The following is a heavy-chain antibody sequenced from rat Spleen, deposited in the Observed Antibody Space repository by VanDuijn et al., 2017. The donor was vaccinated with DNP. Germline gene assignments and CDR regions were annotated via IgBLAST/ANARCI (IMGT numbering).Heavy chain of an antibody. Sequence: QVQLKESGPGLVQPSQTLSLTCTVSGFSLTSESVSWVRQPPGKGLEWMGAMWSGGTTDYNPALKSRLSISRDTSKSKGFLKRNSLQTEDTATYYWARGDYDGSYYSYYFDYWGQGVMVTVSS. CDR1: GFSLTSES. CDR2: MWSGGTT. D-gene: IGHD1-12*02. CDR3: ARGDYDGSYYSYYFDY. J-gene: IGHJ2*01. V-gene: IGHV2-15*01.